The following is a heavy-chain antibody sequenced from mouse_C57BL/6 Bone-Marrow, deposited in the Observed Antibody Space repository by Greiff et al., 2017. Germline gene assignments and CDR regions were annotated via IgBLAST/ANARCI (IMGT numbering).Heavy chain of an antibody. D-gene: IGHD2-4*01. CDR1: GYTFTSYW. V-gene: IGHV1-55*01. Sequence: VQRVESGAELVKPGASVKMSCKASGYTFTSYWITWVKQRPGQGLEWIGDIYPGSGSTNYNEKFKSKATLTVDTSSSTAYMQLSSLTSEDSAVYYCAREGIYYDYHWYFDVWGTGTTVTVSS. CDR3: AREGIYYDYHWYFDV. J-gene: IGHJ1*03. CDR2: IYPGSGST.